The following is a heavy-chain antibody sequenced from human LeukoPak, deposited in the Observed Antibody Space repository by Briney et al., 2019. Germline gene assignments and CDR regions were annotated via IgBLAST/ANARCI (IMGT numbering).Heavy chain of an antibody. D-gene: IGHD3/OR15-3a*01. CDR3: ARALSWTTDSYYYMDV. J-gene: IGHJ6*03. CDR2: MNPNSGNT. CDR1: GYTFTSYD. Sequence: ASVKVSCKASGYTFTSYDINWVRQATGQGLEWMGWMNPNSGNTGYAQKFQGRVTMTKNTSITTAYMELSSLRSEDTAVYYCARALSWTTDSYYYMDVWGKGTTVTVSS. V-gene: IGHV1-8*01.